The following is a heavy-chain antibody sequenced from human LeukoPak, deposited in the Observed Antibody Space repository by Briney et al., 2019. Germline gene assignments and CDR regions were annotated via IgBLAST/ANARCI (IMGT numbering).Heavy chain of an antibody. CDR3: ARRGSGYDLVGYFDY. CDR2: IKQDGSEK. CDR1: GFTFSSYW. D-gene: IGHD5-12*01. J-gene: IGHJ4*02. Sequence: PGRSLRLSCAASGFTFSSYWMSWVRQAPGKGLEWVANIKQDGSEKNYVDSVKGRFTISRDNAKNSLYLQMNSLRAEDTAVYYCARRGSGYDLVGYFDYWGQGTLVTVSS. V-gene: IGHV3-7*01.